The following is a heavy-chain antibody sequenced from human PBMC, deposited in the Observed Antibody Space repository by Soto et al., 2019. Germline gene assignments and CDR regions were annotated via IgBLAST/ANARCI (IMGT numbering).Heavy chain of an antibody. CDR1: GFSFRKYA. V-gene: IGHV3-23*01. D-gene: IGHD4-4*01. Sequence: GGSLRLSCVGSGFSFRKYAMNWVRQAPWKGLEWVSGISGSGGSGRGFYADPVKGRFTISRDNSKNTLYLEMNSLRAEDTAVYYCAKDLDDYSSAIDFWGQGTLVTVSS. CDR3: AKDLDDYSSAIDF. J-gene: IGHJ4*02. CDR2: ISGSGGSGRG.